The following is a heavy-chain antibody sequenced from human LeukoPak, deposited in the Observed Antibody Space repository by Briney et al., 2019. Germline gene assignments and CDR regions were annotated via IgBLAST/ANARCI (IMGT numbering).Heavy chain of an antibody. CDR2: IDYSGNT. CDR3: ARVVLSYGSGSYYNV. D-gene: IGHD3-10*01. J-gene: IGHJ4*02. V-gene: IGHV4-34*01. Sequence: SETLSLTCAVYGGSFSGYYWSWIRQPPGKGLEWLGQIDYSGNTNYNPSLKSRVTISVDTSKNQFSLKLRSVTAADTAVYYCARVVLSYGSGSYYNVWGQGTLVTVSS. CDR1: GGSFSGYY.